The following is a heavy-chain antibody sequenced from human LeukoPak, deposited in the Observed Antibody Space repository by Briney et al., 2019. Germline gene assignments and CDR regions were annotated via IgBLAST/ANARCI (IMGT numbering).Heavy chain of an antibody. CDR3: ATESSLSN. CDR1: GFNFGSYA. J-gene: IGHJ4*02. CDR2: ISYDGGYQ. V-gene: IGHV3-30*04. Sequence: GGSLTLSCVASGFNFGSYAMDWVRQAPGKGLEWVGDISYDGGYQSYAVSVRGRFTISRDNSKNMLYLQMNSLRPEDAAVYYCATESSLSNWGRGTLVTVSS.